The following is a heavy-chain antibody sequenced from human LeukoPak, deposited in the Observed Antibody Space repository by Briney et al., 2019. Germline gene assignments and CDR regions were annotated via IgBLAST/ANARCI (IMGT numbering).Heavy chain of an antibody. CDR1: GFTFSSYA. CDR2: ISYDGSNK. CDR3: ARDGSGSYYKDGRFGY. Sequence: GGSLRLSCAASGFTFSSYALHWVRQAPGKGLEGVAVISYDGSNKYYADSVKGRFTISRDNSKNTLYLQMNSLRAEDTAVYYCARDGSGSYYKDGRFGYWGQGTLVTVSS. D-gene: IGHD3-10*01. V-gene: IGHV3-30*04. J-gene: IGHJ4*02.